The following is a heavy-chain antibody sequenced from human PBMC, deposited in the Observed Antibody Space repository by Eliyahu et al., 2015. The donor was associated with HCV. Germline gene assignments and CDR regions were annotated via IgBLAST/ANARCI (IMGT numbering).Heavy chain of an antibody. CDR2: IPYSGST. CDR3: ASGGGGIAVAGTGGWFDP. V-gene: IGHV4-59*01. Sequence: QVQLQESGPGLVKPSETLSLTCTVSGXSXPXXXWXGIRPPPGKGLEWXGXIPYSGSTNYNPSLKSRVTISLDTSKNQFSLNLTSVTAADTAVYYCASGGGGIAVAGTGGWFDPWGQGTLVTVSS. J-gene: IGHJ5*02. D-gene: IGHD6-19*01. CDR1: GXSXPXXX.